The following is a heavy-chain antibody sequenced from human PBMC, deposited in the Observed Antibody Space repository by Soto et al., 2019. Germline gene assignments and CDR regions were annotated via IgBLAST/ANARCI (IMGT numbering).Heavy chain of an antibody. CDR3: ARVSGIYYYGMDV. J-gene: IGHJ6*02. CDR1: GGSISSGGYY. Sequence: SETLSLTCTVSGGSISSGGYYWSWIRQHPGKGLEWIGYIYYSGSTYCNPSLKSRVTISVDTSKNQFSLKLSSVTAADTAVYYCARVSGIYYYGMDVWGQGTTVTVSS. CDR2: IYYSGST. D-gene: IGHD3-10*01. V-gene: IGHV4-31*03.